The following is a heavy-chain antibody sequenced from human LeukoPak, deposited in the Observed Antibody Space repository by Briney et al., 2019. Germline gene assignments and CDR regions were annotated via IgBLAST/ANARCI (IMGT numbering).Heavy chain of an antibody. Sequence: GGSLRLSCAASGFTFSNYWMNWVRQAPGKGLEWVANIKQDGSEKYYVDSVKGRFTVSRDNTKNSLYLQMNSLRAEDTAVYYCALLGTTDYWGQGTLVTVSS. D-gene: IGHD2/OR15-2a*01. CDR3: ALLGTTDY. V-gene: IGHV3-7*03. CDR1: GFTFSNYW. J-gene: IGHJ4*02. CDR2: IKQDGSEK.